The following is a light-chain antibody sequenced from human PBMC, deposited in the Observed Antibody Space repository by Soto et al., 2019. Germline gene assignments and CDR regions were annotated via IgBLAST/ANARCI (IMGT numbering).Light chain of an antibody. Sequence: QSVLTQPPSVSGAPGQRVTISCTGSSSNIGAGYDVHWYQQLPGTAPKLLIYGNSNRPSGVPDRFSGSKSGTSASLAITGLQAEDEADYYCQSYDGSLKVFGGGTKLTVL. V-gene: IGLV1-40*01. CDR2: GNS. CDR3: QSYDGSLKV. J-gene: IGLJ2*01. CDR1: SSNIGAGYD.